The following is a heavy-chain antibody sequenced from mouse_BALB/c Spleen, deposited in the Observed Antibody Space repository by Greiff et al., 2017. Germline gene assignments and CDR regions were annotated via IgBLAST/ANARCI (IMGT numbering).Heavy chain of an antibody. CDR1: GFSLTSYG. CDR3: ARGDYGNLYAMDY. CDR2: IWAGGST. V-gene: IGHV2-9*02. J-gene: IGHJ4*01. D-gene: IGHD2-1*01. Sequence: VQVVESGPGLVAPSQSLSITCTVSGFSLTSYGVHWVRQPPGKGLEWLGVIWAGGSTNYNSALMSRLSISKDNSKSQVFLKMNSLQTDDTAMYYCARGDYGNLYAMDYWGQGTSVTVSS.